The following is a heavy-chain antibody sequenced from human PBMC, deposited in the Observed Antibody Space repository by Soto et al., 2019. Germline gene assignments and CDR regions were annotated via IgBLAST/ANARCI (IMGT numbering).Heavy chain of an antibody. J-gene: IGHJ6*02. CDR3: ARGGDAYDDRFGLDV. CDR1: GGSINSGDYY. CDR2: IYYSGST. D-gene: IGHD4-17*01. Sequence: QVQLQESGPGLVKPSQTLSLTCTVSGGSINSGDYYWSWIRQPPGKGQEWIGYIYYSGSTYYNPSPKSHVTRSLDPSKNQLALKLSSVTAADTAVYYCARGGDAYDDRFGLDVWGQGTAVTVSS. V-gene: IGHV4-30-4*01.